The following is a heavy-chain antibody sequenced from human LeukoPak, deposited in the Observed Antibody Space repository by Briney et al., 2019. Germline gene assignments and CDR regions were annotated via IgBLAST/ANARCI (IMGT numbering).Heavy chain of an antibody. Sequence: GVSLTLSCAASGFTFSSYAMSWVRHAPGKGREWVSAISGSGGSTYYADSVKGRFTISRDNSKKTLYLQMNSLRGEETAVYYCAKAPKWELPIYWGQGTLVTVSS. D-gene: IGHD1-26*01. CDR2: ISGSGGST. V-gene: IGHV3-23*01. CDR1: GFTFSSYA. CDR3: AKAPKWELPIY. J-gene: IGHJ4*02.